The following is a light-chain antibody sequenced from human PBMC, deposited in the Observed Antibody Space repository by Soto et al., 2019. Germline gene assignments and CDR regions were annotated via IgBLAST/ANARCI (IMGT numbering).Light chain of an antibody. CDR2: TND. V-gene: IGLV1-44*01. CDR1: GSNIGSNT. CDR3: ATWDDNLNGPV. Sequence: QSVLTQPPSASGTPGQRVTISCSGSGSNIGSNTVNWYQHLPGTAPKVLINTNDQRPSGVPDRFSGSKSGTSASLAISGLQSDDEADSYCATWDDNLNGPVFGGGTQLTVL. J-gene: IGLJ3*02.